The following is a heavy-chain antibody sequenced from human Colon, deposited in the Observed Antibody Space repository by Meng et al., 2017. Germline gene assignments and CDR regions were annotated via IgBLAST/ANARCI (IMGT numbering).Heavy chain of an antibody. CDR2: FYFSGNT. CDR1: GGSISRGDYY. J-gene: IGHJ5*02. D-gene: IGHD3-22*01. V-gene: IGHV4-31*11. Sequence: LPAAGPGRVRPSGTLSLTFAVSGGSISRGDYYWSWSRQHPGKGLEWIGYFYFSGNTYYNPSLKSRVSISVDTSKNRFSLNLSSVTAADTAVYYCARYFYDSRGVTWFDPWGQGTLVTVSS. CDR3: ARYFYDSRGVTWFDP.